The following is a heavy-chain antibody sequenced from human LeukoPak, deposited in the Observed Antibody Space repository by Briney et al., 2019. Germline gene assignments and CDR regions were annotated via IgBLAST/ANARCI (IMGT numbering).Heavy chain of an antibody. V-gene: IGHV3-23*01. CDR1: GFTFSSYA. J-gene: IGHJ4*02. CDR3: AFPGQWPVYFDY. D-gene: IGHD6-19*01. Sequence: QPGGSLRLSCAASGFTFSSYAMSWVRQAPGKGLEWVSGVSGSGTTTYYADSVKGRFTISRDNSKNTLFLQMNSLRADDTAVYYCAFPGQWPVYFDYWGAGTVVTVSS. CDR2: VSGSGTTT.